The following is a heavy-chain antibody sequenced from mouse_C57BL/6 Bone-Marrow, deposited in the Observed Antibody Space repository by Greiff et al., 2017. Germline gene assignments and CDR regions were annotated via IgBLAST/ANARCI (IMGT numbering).Heavy chain of an antibody. V-gene: IGHV1-55*01. D-gene: IGHD2-4*01. CDR1: GYTFPSFW. J-gene: IGHJ4*01. Sequence: QVPLQQPWAELLKPGASVKMFFKASGYTFPSFWETWVKQRPGPGPEWIGDIYPGSGSTNYNEKFKSKATLTVDTSSSTAYMQLSSLTSEDSAVYYCARKDYDLYYAMDYWGQGTSVTVSS. CDR3: ARKDYDLYYAMDY. CDR2: IYPGSGST.